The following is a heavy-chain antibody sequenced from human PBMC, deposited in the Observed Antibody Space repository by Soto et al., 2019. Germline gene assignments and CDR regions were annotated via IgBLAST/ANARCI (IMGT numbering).Heavy chain of an antibody. D-gene: IGHD6-6*01. CDR2: ISGDGGST. CDR3: ATDLSRGAAPDYYYGMDV. Sequence: GGSLRLSCAASGFTFDDYAMHWVRQAPGKGLEWVSLISGDGGSTYYADSVKGRFTISRDNSTNSLYLQMNSLRTEDTALYYCATDLSRGAAPDYYYGMDVWGQGTTVTVSS. V-gene: IGHV3-43*02. CDR1: GFTFDDYA. J-gene: IGHJ6*02.